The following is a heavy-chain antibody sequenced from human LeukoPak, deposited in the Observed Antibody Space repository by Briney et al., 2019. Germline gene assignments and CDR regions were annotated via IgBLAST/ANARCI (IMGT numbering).Heavy chain of an antibody. J-gene: IGHJ6*02. Sequence: GGALRLSCTASGFTFGEYAMSWFRQAPWKGLEWVGFIRSKAYGGTTEYAASVKGRLPISIDNSKSIAYLQMNSLKTEDTAVYYCTRDVIVATTSSYYYYGMDVWGQGTTVTVSS. CDR3: TRDVIVATTSSYYYYGMDV. V-gene: IGHV3-49*03. CDR2: IRSKAYGGTT. CDR1: GFTFGEYA. D-gene: IGHD5-12*01.